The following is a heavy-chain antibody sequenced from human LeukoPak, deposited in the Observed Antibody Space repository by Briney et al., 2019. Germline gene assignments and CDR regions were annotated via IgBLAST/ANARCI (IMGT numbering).Heavy chain of an antibody. CDR2: IKQDGSDK. CDR3: ARSLALPRGYFDY. CDR1: GFTFSSYW. D-gene: IGHD3-10*01. V-gene: IGHV3-7*01. Sequence: PGGSLRLSCAASGFTFSSYWMSWVRQAPGKGLEWVANIKQDGSDKYYVDSVKGRFTISRDNAKNSLYLQMNSLRAEDTAVYYCARSLALPRGYFDYWGQGTLVTVSS. J-gene: IGHJ4*02.